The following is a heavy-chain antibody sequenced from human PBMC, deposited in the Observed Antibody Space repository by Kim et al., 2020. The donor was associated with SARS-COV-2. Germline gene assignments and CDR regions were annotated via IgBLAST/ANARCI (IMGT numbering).Heavy chain of an antibody. J-gene: IGHJ5*02. Sequence: SETLSLTCSVSGGSISSGDYYWSWIRQHPGKGLEWIGYIYYSGSTSYNPSLKSRVTISVDTSKNQFSLKLSSVTAADTAVYYCARDFGASSTFPNWFDPWGQGILVTVSS. CDR2: IYYSGST. V-gene: IGHV4-31*03. D-gene: IGHD2-2*01. CDR1: GGSISSGDYY. CDR3: ARDFGASSTFPNWFDP.